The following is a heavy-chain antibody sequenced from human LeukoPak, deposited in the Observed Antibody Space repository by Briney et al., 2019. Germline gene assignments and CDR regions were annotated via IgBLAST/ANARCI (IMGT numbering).Heavy chain of an antibody. J-gene: IGHJ4*02. CDR1: GYTFTSYD. CDR2: MNPNSGNT. Sequence: GASVKVSCMASGYTFTSYDINWVRQATGQGLEWMGWMNPNSGNTGYAQKFQGRVTMTRNTSISTAYMELGSLRSEDTAVYYCARGAGGSGWYGGVDYWGQGTLVTVSS. V-gene: IGHV1-8*01. CDR3: ARGAGGSGWYGGVDY. D-gene: IGHD6-19*01.